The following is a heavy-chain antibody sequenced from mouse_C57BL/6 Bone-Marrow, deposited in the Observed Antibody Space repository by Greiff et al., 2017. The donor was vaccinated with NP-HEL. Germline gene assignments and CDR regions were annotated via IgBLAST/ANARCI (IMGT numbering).Heavy chain of an antibody. D-gene: IGHD1-1*01. CDR1: GFTFSSYT. Sequence: DVKLVESGGGLVKPGGSLKLSCAASGFTFSSYTVSWVRQTPEKRLEWVATISGGGGNTYYPDSVKGRFTISRDNAKNTLYLQMSSLRSEDTALYYCASDYYGSDWYFDVWGTGTTVTVSS. CDR3: ASDYYGSDWYFDV. V-gene: IGHV5-9*01. J-gene: IGHJ1*03. CDR2: ISGGGGNT.